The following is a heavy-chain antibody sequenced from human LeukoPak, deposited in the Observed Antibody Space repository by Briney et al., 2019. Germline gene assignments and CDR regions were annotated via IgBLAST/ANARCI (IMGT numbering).Heavy chain of an antibody. Sequence: PGGSLRLSCTASGFAFRVYAMGWVRQAPGEGLEWVSGITDSGGDTYHADSVKGRLTISRDNSKNTLYLQMNSLRVEDTAVYYCAKGSDSPRPYYFDFWGQGTLVTVSS. J-gene: IGHJ4*02. CDR3: AKGSDSPRPYYFDF. CDR1: GFAFRVYA. CDR2: ITDSGGDT. V-gene: IGHV3-23*01. D-gene: IGHD1-26*01.